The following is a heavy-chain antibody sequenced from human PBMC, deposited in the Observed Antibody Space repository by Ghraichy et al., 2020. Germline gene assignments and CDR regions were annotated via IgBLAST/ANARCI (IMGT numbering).Heavy chain of an antibody. CDR2: TYYRSKWYN. V-gene: IGHV6-1*01. CDR1: GDSVSSNSAA. Sequence: SQTLSLTCAISGDSVSSNSAAWNWIRQSPSRGLEWLGRTYYRSKWYNDYAVSVKSRITINPDTSKNQFSLQLNSVTPEDTAVYYCARDWLNSMAVMETAMALDAFDIWGQGTMVTVSS. D-gene: IGHD5-18*01. J-gene: IGHJ3*02. CDR3: ARDWLNSMAVMETAMALDAFDI.